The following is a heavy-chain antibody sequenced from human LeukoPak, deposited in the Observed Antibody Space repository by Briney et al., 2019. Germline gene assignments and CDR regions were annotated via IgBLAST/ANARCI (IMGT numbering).Heavy chain of an antibody. V-gene: IGHV3-66*02. CDR2: IYSGGST. CDR3: ARGSSWFDP. CDR1: GGSISSYY. Sequence: ETLSLTCTVSGGSISSYYWSWVRQAPGKGLEWVSVIYSGGSTYYADSVKGRFTISRDNSKNTLYLQMNSLRAEDTAVYYCARGSSWFDPWGQGTLVTVSS. J-gene: IGHJ5*02.